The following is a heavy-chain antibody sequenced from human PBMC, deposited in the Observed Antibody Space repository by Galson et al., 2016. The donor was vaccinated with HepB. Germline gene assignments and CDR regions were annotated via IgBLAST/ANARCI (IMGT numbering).Heavy chain of an antibody. CDR3: ATVDDTSLLDQ. Sequence: SLRLSCAASGFTFTSYAMSWVRQAPGKGLEWVSSISGGGDTTYYADSVRGRFTISRDRSKNTLFLQMDSLRAGDTAVYYCATVDDTSLLDQWGQGTRVTVSS. D-gene: IGHD3-16*02. CDR1: GFTFTSYA. J-gene: IGHJ4*02. V-gene: IGHV3-23*01. CDR2: ISGGGDTT.